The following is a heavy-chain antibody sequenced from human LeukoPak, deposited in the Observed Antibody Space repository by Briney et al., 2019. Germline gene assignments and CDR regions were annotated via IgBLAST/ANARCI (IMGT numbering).Heavy chain of an antibody. CDR3: AKDRGRAKYTSSWYIFDAFDI. J-gene: IGHJ3*02. V-gene: IGHV1-69*05. D-gene: IGHD6-13*01. Sequence: SVKVSCKASGGTFSSYAISWVRQAPGQGLEWMGGIIPIFGTANYAQKFQGRVTITTDESTSTAYMELSSLRSEDTAVYYCAKDRGRAKYTSSWYIFDAFDIWGQGTMVAVSS. CDR1: GGTFSSYA. CDR2: IIPIFGTA.